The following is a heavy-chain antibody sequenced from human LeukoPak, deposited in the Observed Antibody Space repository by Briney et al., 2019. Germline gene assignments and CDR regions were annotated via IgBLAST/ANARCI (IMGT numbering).Heavy chain of an antibody. D-gene: IGHD2-21*02. CDR2: ISSSSSYI. V-gene: IGHV3-21*01. CDR3: APVGDNDAFDI. Sequence: GGSLRLSCAASGFTFSSYSMNWVRQAPGKGLEWVSSISSSSSYIYYADSVKGRFTISRDNAKNSLYLQMNSLRAEDTAVYYCAPVGDNDAFDIWGQGTMVTVSS. CDR1: GFTFSSYS. J-gene: IGHJ3*02.